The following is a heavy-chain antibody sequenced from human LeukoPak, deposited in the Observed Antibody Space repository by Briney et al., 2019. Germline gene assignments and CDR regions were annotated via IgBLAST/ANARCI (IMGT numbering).Heavy chain of an antibody. CDR3: ARGRLDSSGYYSY. Sequence: GGSLRLSCAASGYTFSSYAMHWVRQAPGKGLEWVAVISYDGSNKYYADSVKGRFTISRDNSKNTLYLQMNSLRAEDTAVYYCARGRLDSSGYYSYWGQGTLSPSPQ. CDR2: ISYDGSNK. J-gene: IGHJ4*02. CDR1: GYTFSSYA. V-gene: IGHV3-30-3*01. D-gene: IGHD3-22*01.